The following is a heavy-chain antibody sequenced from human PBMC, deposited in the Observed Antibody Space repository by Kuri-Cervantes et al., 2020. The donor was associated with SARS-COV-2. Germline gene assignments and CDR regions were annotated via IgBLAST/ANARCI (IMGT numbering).Heavy chain of an antibody. CDR2: IYYSGST. D-gene: IGHD6-19*01. CDR1: GGSISSSSYY. J-gene: IGHJ4*02. V-gene: IGHV4-39*01. Sequence: ESLKISCTVSGGSISSSSYYWGWIRQPPGKGLEWIGSIYYSGSTYYNPSLKSRVTISVDTSKNQFSLKLSSVTAADTAVYYCARHGGIAVAGTFDYWGQGTLVTVSS. CDR3: ARHGGIAVAGTFDY.